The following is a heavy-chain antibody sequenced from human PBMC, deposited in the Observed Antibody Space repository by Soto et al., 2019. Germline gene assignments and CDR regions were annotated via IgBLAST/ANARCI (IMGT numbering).Heavy chain of an antibody. CDR3: ERMRGLRARVRLRP. Sequence: QVHLVQSGAEVKKPGAAVKVSCKSSGYTFTSHGLHWVRQAPGQRLEWMGWINTGTGHTQYSERFQGRVTFSTYPAASTSYLGVRRLTSVDTAVYYCERMRGLRARVRLRPWAQRTLVIVSS. D-gene: IGHD5-18*01. CDR2: INTGTGHT. J-gene: IGHJ5*02. CDR1: GYTFTSHG. V-gene: IGHV1-3*04.